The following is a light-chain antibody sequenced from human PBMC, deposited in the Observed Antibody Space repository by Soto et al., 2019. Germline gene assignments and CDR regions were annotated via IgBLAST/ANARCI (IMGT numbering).Light chain of an antibody. CDR1: QSVTNNY. Sequence: EIVLTQPPGTLSLSPGERATLSCRASQSVTNNYLAWYQQKPGQAPRLLIYGASSRATVIPDRFSGSGSGTDFTLTLSRLEPEDFAVYYCQQYGSSPPSITFGQGTRLEIK. CDR3: QQYGSSPPSIT. V-gene: IGKV3-20*01. J-gene: IGKJ5*01. CDR2: GAS.